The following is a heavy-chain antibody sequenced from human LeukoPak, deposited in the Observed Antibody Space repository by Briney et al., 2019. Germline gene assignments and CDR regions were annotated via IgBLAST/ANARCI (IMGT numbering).Heavy chain of an antibody. J-gene: IGHJ5*02. V-gene: IGHV1-18*01. CDR2: ISTYSGNT. CDR3: ARDGRGHWDTRIWYLGNWFDP. CDR1: GSTFTTYG. Sequence: ASVKVSCKASGSTFTTYGISWVRQAPGQGPEWMGWISTYSGNTHYAQELQGRVTLTTDTSTSTAYMDLRSLRSDDTAVYYCARDGRGHWDTRIWYLGNWFDPWGQGTLVTVSS. D-gene: IGHD6-13*01.